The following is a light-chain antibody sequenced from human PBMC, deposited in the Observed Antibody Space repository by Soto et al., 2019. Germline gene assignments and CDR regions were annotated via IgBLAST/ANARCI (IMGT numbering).Light chain of an antibody. Sequence: EIVLTQSPGTLSLSPGERATLSCRASQSVSSLAWYQQKPGQAPRLLIYGASTRATGIPARFSGSGSGTEFTLTISSLQSEDFAVYYCQQYNNWPPLTFGGGTKVDI. V-gene: IGKV3-15*01. CDR1: QSVSS. CDR2: GAS. CDR3: QQYNNWPPLT. J-gene: IGKJ4*01.